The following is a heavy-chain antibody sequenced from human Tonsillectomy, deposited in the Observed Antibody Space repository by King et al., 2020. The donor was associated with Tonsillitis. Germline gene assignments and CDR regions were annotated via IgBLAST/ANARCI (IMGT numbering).Heavy chain of an antibody. CDR3: TNRSL. D-gene: IGHD1-26*01. Sequence: EVQLVESGGGLVQPGGSLRLSCAASGFTFSDYAISWVRQAPGKGLEWVSSISASAGSTYYAESVKGRFTISRDNSKNTLYLQMDSLTAEDTAIYYCTNRSLWGQGSMVSIST. CDR2: ISASAGST. V-gene: IGHV3-23*04. J-gene: IGHJ3*01. CDR1: GFTFSDYA.